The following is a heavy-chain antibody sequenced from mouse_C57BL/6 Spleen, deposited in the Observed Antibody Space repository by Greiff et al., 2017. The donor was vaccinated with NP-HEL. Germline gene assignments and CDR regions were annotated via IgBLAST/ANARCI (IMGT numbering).Heavy chain of an antibody. CDR3: ARSDYGSSFWFAY. CDR1: GYAFTNYL. V-gene: IGHV1-54*01. J-gene: IGHJ3*01. CDR2: SNPGSGGT. Sequence: VQLQQSGAELVRPGTSVKVSCKASGYAFTNYLIEWVKQRPGQGLEWIGVSNPGSGGTNYNEKFKGKATLTADKSSSTAYMQLSSLTSEDSAVYFCARSDYGSSFWFAYWGQGTLVTVSA. D-gene: IGHD1-1*01.